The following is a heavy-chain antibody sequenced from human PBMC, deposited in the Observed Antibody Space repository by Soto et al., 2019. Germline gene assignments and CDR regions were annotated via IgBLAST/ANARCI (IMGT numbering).Heavy chain of an antibody. J-gene: IGHJ4*02. Sequence: GGSLRLSCAASGFTFSSYGMHWVRQAPGKGLEWVAVISYDGSNKYYADSVKGRFTISRDNAKNTLYLQMNSLRAEDTAVYYCASGGSSLNFDSWGQGTLVTVSS. V-gene: IGHV3-30*03. CDR2: ISYDGSNK. CDR3: ASGGSSLNFDS. D-gene: IGHD6-6*01. CDR1: GFTFSSYG.